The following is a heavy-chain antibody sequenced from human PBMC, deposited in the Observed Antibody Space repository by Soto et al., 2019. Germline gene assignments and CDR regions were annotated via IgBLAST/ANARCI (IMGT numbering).Heavy chain of an antibody. CDR2: SHQSGNT. D-gene: IGHD5-18*01. J-gene: IGHJ4*02. CDR3: ATRDTGRVY. CDR1: GVSIGSHDW. V-gene: IGHV4-4*02. Sequence: QVQLQESGPGLVKPSGTLSLTCAVSGVSIGSHDWWTWVRQPPGKGLEWIGESHQSGNTNYNSSLESRVTISLDKSKNHFSLQLSSVTVADTAVYHCATRDTGRVYWGQGTRVTVSS.